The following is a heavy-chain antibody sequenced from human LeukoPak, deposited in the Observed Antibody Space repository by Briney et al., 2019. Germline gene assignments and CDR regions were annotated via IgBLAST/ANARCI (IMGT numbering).Heavy chain of an antibody. CDR1: GGTFSSYA. CDR2: IIPIFGTA. CDR3: ARTYSSSWRDAFDI. Sequence: SVKVSCKASGGTFSSYAISWVRQAPGQGLELMGGIIPIFGTANYAQKFQGRVTITADESTSTAYMELSSLRSEDTAVYYCARTYSSSWRDAFDIWGQGTMVTVSS. J-gene: IGHJ3*02. V-gene: IGHV1-69*13. D-gene: IGHD6-6*01.